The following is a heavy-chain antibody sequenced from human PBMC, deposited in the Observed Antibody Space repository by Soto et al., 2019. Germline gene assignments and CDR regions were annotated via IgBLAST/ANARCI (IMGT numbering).Heavy chain of an antibody. J-gene: IGHJ3*02. CDR1: GYTFTSYA. D-gene: IGHD3-16*01. CDR3: ASIGFMGDTLAGHAFDI. Sequence: ASVKVSCKASGYTFTSYAMHWVRQAPGQRLEWMGWINAGNGNTKYSQKFQGRVTITRDTSASTAYMELSSLRSEDTAVYYFASIGFMGDTLAGHAFDIWGQGTMVTVS. V-gene: IGHV1-3*01. CDR2: INAGNGNT.